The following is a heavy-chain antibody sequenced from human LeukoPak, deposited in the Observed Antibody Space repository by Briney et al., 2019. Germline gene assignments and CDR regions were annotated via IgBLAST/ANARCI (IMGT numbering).Heavy chain of an antibody. CDR3: ARVDYGGYLVLY. V-gene: IGHV4-31*03. Sequence: SETLSLTCTVSGGSISSGGYYWSWIRQHPGKGLEWIGYIYYSGSTYYNPSLKSRVTISVDTSKNQFSLKLSSVTAADTAVYYCARVDYGGYLVLYWGQGTLVTVSS. CDR1: GGSISSGGYY. CDR2: IYYSGST. D-gene: IGHD4-17*01. J-gene: IGHJ4*02.